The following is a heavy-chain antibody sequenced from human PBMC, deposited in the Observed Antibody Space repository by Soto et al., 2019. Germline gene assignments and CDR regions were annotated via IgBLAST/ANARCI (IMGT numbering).Heavy chain of an antibody. CDR3: ARHGREDRRCFYAWFDP. Sequence: QVQLQESGPGLVKPSETLSLTCTVSGASLSGDYWSWIRQPPGKGLEWIGYTANTNYNPSLMGRVTLSVDTSRNQFFLKLTSVTAEDTAVYYCARHGREDRRCFYAWFDPWGQGILVTVSS. J-gene: IGHJ5*02. CDR2: TANT. V-gene: IGHV4-59*08. CDR1: GASLSGDY. D-gene: IGHD3-22*01.